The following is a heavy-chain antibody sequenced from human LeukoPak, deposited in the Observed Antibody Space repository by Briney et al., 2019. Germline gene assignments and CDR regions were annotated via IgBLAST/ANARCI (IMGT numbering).Heavy chain of an antibody. D-gene: IGHD1/OR15-1a*01. CDR2: INPSGGST. CDR3: ARGTRNKHTRNYYFDY. CDR1: GYTFTSYY. J-gene: IGHJ4*02. Sequence: GASVKVSCKASGYTFTSYYMHWVRQAPGQGLEWMGIINPSGGSTSYAQKFQGRVTMTRDMSTSTDYMELSSLRSEDTAVYYCARGTRNKHTRNYYFDYWGQGTLVTVSS. V-gene: IGHV1-46*01.